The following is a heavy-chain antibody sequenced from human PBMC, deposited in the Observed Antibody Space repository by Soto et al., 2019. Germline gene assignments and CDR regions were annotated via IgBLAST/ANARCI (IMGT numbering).Heavy chain of an antibody. CDR2: ISYDGGNK. D-gene: IGHD3-3*01. J-gene: IGHJ4*02. CDR3: ARDKDQYDFWGGTLDS. Sequence: QLVESGGGVVQPERSLKLSCTASNFVFSVYSLHWVRQAPGKGLEWVALISYDGGNKYYADSVKGRFTISRDNSKNTLYLQMNSLRREDTAVYYCARDKDQYDFWGGTLDSWGQGTLVTVCS. V-gene: IGHV3-30-3*01. CDR1: NFVFSVYS.